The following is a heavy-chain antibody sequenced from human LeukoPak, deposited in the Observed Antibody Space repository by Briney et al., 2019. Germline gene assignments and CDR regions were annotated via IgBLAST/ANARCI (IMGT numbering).Heavy chain of an antibody. CDR3: ARGQGGSSHYYDRGTYYFDY. CDR1: GFTFSSYA. D-gene: IGHD3-22*01. J-gene: IGHJ4*02. V-gene: IGHV4-34*01. Sequence: PGGSLRLSCAASGFTFSSYAMSWVRQARGKGLEWIGEINHSGSTNYNPSLKSRVTISVDTSKNQFSLKLSSVTAADTAVYYCARGQGGSSHYYDRGTYYFDYWGQGTLVTVSS. CDR2: INHSGST.